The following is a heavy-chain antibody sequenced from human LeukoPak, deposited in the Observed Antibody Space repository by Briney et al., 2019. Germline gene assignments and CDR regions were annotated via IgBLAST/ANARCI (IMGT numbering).Heavy chain of an antibody. CDR1: GFTFSSYE. Sequence: QPGGSLRLSCAASGFTFSSYEMNWVRQAPGKGLEWVSYISSSGRTKYYADSVKGRFTISRDNAKNSLYLQMNSLRAEDTAVYYCARHGSFTMVRGRLRYYYMDVWGKGTTVTISS. D-gene: IGHD3-10*01. CDR3: ARHGSFTMVRGRLRYYYMDV. CDR2: ISSSGRTK. V-gene: IGHV3-48*03. J-gene: IGHJ6*03.